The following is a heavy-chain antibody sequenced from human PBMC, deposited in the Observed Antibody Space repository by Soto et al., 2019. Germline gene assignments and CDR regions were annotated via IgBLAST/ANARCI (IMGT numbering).Heavy chain of an antibody. D-gene: IGHD3-3*01. CDR2: FDPEDGET. J-gene: IGHJ4*02. Sequence: QVQLVQSGAEVKKPGASVKVSCKVSGYTLTELSMHWVRQAPGKGLEWMGGFDPEDGETIYAQKFQGRVTMTEDTSKDTAYMELSSLRSEATAVYYCATGDDFWSGPRAYYFDYWGQGTLVTVSS. CDR1: GYTLTELS. CDR3: ATGDDFWSGPRAYYFDY. V-gene: IGHV1-24*01.